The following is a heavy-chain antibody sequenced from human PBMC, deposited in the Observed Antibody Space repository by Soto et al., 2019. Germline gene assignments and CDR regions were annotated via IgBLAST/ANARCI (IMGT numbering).Heavy chain of an antibody. D-gene: IGHD3-3*01. Sequence: QVQLQQWGAGLLKPSETLSLTCAVYGGSFSGYYWSWIRQPPGKGLEWIGEINHSGSTNYNPSLKSRVTISVDTSKNQCSWRLSSVTAADTAVYYCAREGGGYYDFWSGYYTKYGMDVWGPGTTVTVSS. J-gene: IGHJ6*02. CDR1: GGSFSGYY. CDR2: INHSGST. CDR3: AREGGGYYDFWSGYYTKYGMDV. V-gene: IGHV4-34*01.